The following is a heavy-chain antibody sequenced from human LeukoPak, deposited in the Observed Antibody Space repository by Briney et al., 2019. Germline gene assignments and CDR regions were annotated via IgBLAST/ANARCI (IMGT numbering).Heavy chain of an antibody. J-gene: IGHJ6*03. Sequence: GASVKVSCKASGYTFTGYYMHWVRQAPGQGLEWMGWINPNSGGTNYAQKSQGRVTMTRDTSISTAYMELSRLRSDDTAVYYCARIPDYGDYPSYYYMDVWGKGTTVTVSS. V-gene: IGHV1-2*02. CDR3: ARIPDYGDYPSYYYMDV. D-gene: IGHD4-17*01. CDR1: GYTFTGYY. CDR2: INPNSGGT.